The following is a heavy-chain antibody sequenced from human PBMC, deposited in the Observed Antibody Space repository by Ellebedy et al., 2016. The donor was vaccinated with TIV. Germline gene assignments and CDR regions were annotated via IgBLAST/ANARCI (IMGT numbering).Heavy chain of an antibody. J-gene: IGHJ5*02. V-gene: IGHV5-51*01. CDR3: ARGSPDWFDP. Sequence: GESLKISXKGSGYIFTNYWIGWVRQNPGKGLEWMGIIYPGDSDTRYSPTFQGQVTMSADKSISTAYLQWSSLKASDTAIYYCARGSPDWFDPWGQGTLVTVSS. CDR2: IYPGDSDT. CDR1: GYIFTNYW.